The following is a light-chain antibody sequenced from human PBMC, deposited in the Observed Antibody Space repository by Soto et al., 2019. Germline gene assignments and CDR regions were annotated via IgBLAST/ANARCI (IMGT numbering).Light chain of an antibody. CDR2: DDS. Sequence: LTQTPSVSVAPGQTAMITCAGNNIGSKSVHWYQQKPGQAPVLVVHDDSDRPSGIPERFSGSKSGDMATLTISRVEAGDEADYYCQVWDGSSEHVVFGGGTQLTVL. CDR3: QVWDGSSEHVV. J-gene: IGLJ7*01. V-gene: IGLV3-21*02. CDR1: NIGSKS.